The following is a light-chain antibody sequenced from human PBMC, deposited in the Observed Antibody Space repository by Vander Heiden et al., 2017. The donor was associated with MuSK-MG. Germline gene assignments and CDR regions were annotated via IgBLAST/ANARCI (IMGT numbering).Light chain of an antibody. CDR2: GAS. CDR1: QSVSSSY. Sequence: EIVLTQSPGTLSLSPGERATLSCRASQSVSSSYLAWYQQKPGQAPRLLIYGASSSATGIPDRFSGSGSGTDFTLTISRLDPEDFAVYYCHQYGSSPFTFGPGTKVDIK. V-gene: IGKV3-20*01. J-gene: IGKJ3*01. CDR3: HQYGSSPFT.